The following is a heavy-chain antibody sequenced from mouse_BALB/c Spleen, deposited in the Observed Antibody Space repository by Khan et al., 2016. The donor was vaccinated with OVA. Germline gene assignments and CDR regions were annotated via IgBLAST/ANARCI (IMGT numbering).Heavy chain of an antibody. V-gene: IGHV3-2*02. D-gene: IGHD1-2*01. Sequence: VQLKESGPGLVKPSQSLSLTCTVTGYSITSGYGWNWIRQFPGNKLEWMGYISYCGSTNYNPTLKSRISITRDTSKNQFFLHLKSVTTGDTATYDWARTARIKYWGQGTTLTVSS. J-gene: IGHJ2*01. CDR2: ISYCGST. CDR1: GYSITSGYG. CDR3: ARTARIKY.